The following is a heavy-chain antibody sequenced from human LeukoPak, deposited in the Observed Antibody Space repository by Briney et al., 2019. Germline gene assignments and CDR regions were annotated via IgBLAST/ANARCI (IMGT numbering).Heavy chain of an antibody. J-gene: IGHJ4*02. CDR3: ARGSLSSSWYLYDY. V-gene: IGHV4-59*01. Sequence: SETLSLTCAVSGGSISSYYWTWIRQPPGKGPEWIGYIHYTGTTSYSPSLKSRVTMSVDTSKNQFSLKLSSVTAADTAVYYCARGSLSSSWYLYDYWGQGTLVTVSS. D-gene: IGHD6-13*01. CDR2: IHYTGTT. CDR1: GGSISSYY.